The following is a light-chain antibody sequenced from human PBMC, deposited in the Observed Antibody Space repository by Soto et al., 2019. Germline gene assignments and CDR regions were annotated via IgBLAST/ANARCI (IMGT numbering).Light chain of an antibody. J-gene: IGKJ3*01. CDR3: QQSYSIPRT. CDR2: GAS. CDR1: QSVSSN. V-gene: IGKV3-15*01. Sequence: EKMMKQSPATLSVSTGERATLSCRASQSVSSNLAWYQQKPGQAPRLLIYGASTRATGIPARFSGSGSGTDFTLTISSLQPEDFATYYCQQSYSIPRTFGPGTKVDIK.